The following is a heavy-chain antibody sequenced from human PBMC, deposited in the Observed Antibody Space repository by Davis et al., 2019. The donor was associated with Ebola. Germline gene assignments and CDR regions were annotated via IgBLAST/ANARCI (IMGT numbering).Heavy chain of an antibody. V-gene: IGHV1-8*01. D-gene: IGHD5-18*01. CDR1: GYTFTNYD. J-gene: IGHJ6*02. CDR3: ASGEVQLWLQAYYYYGMDV. CDR2: MNPNSGNT. Sequence: AASVKVSCKASGYTFTNYDINWVRQATGQGLEWMGWMNPNSGNTGYAQKFQGRITMTRNISISTAYMELSSLRSEDTAVYYCASGEVQLWLQAYYYYGMDVWGQGTTVTVSS.